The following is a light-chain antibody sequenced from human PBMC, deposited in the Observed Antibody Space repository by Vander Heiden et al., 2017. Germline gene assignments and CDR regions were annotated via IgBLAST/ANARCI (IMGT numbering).Light chain of an antibody. Sequence: QSVLTQPPSASGTPGQRVTISCFGSSSNIGSNTVNWYQQLPGTDHKPPLYSNHQLTSGFQDRFSGSNSGTSASLAISGLQSEDEADYYCAAWDDSLNGWVFGGGTKLTVL. V-gene: IGLV1-44*01. CDR3: AAWDDSLNGWV. CDR2: SNH. J-gene: IGLJ3*02. CDR1: SSNIGSNT.